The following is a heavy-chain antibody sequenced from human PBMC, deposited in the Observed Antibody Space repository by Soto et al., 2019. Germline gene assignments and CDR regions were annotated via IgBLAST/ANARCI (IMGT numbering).Heavy chain of an antibody. CDR1: GGSISSSSYY. CDR3: ARHKRWELPALDYYYYYGMDV. D-gene: IGHD1-26*01. J-gene: IGHJ6*02. V-gene: IGHV4-39*01. Sequence: QLQLQESGPGLVKPSETLSLTCTVSGGSISSSSYYWGWIRQPPGKGLEWIGSIYYSGSTYYNPSLKSRVTISVDTSKNQFSLKLSSVTAADTAVYYCARHKRWELPALDYYYYYGMDVWGQGTTVTVSS. CDR2: IYYSGST.